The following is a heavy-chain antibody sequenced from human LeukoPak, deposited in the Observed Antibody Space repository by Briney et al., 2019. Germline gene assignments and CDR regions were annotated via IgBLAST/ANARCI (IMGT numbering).Heavy chain of an antibody. J-gene: IGHJ4*02. CDR3: ARSYGWLPGGM. D-gene: IGHD5-12*01. CDR1: GFTFSDYY. Sequence: PGGSLRLSCAASGFTFSDYYMSWIRQAPGKGLEGVSYISSTSSYTNYADSVKGRFTISRDNAKNSLHLQMNSLRAEDTAVYYCARSYGWLPGGMWGQGTLVTVSS. CDR2: ISSTSSYT. V-gene: IGHV3-11*03.